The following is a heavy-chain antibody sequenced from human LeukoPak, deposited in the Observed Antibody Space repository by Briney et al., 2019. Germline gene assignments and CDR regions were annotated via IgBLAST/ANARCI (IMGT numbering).Heavy chain of an antibody. CDR1: GYTFTGYY. D-gene: IGHD6-13*01. V-gene: IGHV1-2*06. Sequence: ASVKVSCKASGYTFTGYYMHWVRQAPGQGLEWMGRINPNSGGTNYAQKLQGRVTMTTDTSTSTAYMELRSLRSDDTAVYYCARDHVGIAAALGFDPWGQGTLVTVSS. J-gene: IGHJ5*02. CDR2: INPNSGGT. CDR3: ARDHVGIAAALGFDP.